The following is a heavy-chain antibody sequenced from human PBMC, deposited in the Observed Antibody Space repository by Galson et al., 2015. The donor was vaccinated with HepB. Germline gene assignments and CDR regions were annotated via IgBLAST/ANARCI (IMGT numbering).Heavy chain of an antibody. CDR2: IIPIFGTA. V-gene: IGHV1-69*13. J-gene: IGHJ5*02. CDR1: GGTFSSYA. CDR3: ARYRGVSTSPAWFDP. Sequence: SVKVSCKASGGTFSSYAISWVRQAPGQGLEWMGGIIPIFGTANYAQKFQGRVTVTADESTSTAYMELSSLRSEDTAVYYCARYRGVSTSPAWFDPWGQGTLVTVSS. D-gene: IGHD2-2*01.